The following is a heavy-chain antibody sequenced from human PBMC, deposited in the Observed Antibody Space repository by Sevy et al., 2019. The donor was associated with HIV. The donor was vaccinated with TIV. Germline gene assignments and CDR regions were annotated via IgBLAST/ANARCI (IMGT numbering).Heavy chain of an antibody. CDR3: ASRSILGGDPNTFDY. D-gene: IGHD4-17*01. CDR2: VNAGNGNT. CDR1: GYTFTSYA. Sequence: ASVKVSCKASGYTFTSYAMHWVRQAPGQRLEWMGWVNAGNGNTKYSQKFQGRFTITRDTSASTAYMELSSLRSEDTAVYYCASRSILGGDPNTFDYWGQGTLVTVSS. J-gene: IGHJ4*02. V-gene: IGHV1-3*01.